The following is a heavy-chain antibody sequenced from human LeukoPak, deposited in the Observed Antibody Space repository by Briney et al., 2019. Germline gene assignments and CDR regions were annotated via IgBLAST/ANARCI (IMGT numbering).Heavy chain of an antibody. CDR2: ISYDGSNK. CDR1: GFTFSSYA. D-gene: IGHD6-19*01. CDR3: ARDSSRRVAGTGYFDY. V-gene: IGHV3-30-3*01. J-gene: IGHJ4*03. Sequence: GRSLRLSCAASGFTFSSYAMRWVRQAPGKGLEWVAVISYDGSNKYYADSVKGRFTISRDNSKNTLYLQMNSLRAEDTAVYYCARDSSRRVAGTGYFDYWGQGTLVTVSS.